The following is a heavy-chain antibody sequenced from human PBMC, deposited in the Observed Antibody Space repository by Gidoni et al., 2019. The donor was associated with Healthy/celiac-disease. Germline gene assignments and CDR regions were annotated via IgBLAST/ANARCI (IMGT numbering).Heavy chain of an antibody. J-gene: IGHJ3*02. Sequence: QVQLVASGGGVVQPGGSLRISWPPSGFTFSSYGMHWVRRGPGKGLEWVAVISYDGSNKYYADTVKGRFTISRDNSKNKLYLQMNSLRAEDTAVYYCAKDYYESTEGNAFDIWGQGTMVTVSS. V-gene: IGHV3-30*18. CDR2: ISYDGSNK. D-gene: IGHD3-22*01. CDR1: GFTFSSYG. CDR3: AKDYYESTEGNAFDI.